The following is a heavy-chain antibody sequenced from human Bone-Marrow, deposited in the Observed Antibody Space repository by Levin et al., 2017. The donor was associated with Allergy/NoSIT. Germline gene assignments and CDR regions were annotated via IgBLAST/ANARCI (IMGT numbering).Heavy chain of an antibody. CDR1: GYTFTTYY. CDR3: AREAPGRYDRSGYNHDY. Sequence: ASVKVSCKASGYTFTTYYMHWVRQAPGQGLEWMGIINPSDGDTRFAQKFQGRVTMTRDTSTSTVYMELSSLRSEDTAVYYCAREAPGRYDRSGYNHDYWGQGTLVTVSS. J-gene: IGHJ4*02. CDR2: INPSDGDT. V-gene: IGHV1-46*01. D-gene: IGHD3-22*01.